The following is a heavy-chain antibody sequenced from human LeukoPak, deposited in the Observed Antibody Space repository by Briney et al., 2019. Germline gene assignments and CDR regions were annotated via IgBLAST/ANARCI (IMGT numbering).Heavy chain of an antibody. CDR3: ARDHYDYGDYEANWFDP. CDR2: ISSSSTI. Sequence: GGSLRLSCAASGFTFSSYSMNWVRQAPGKGLEWVSYISSSSTIYYADSVKGRFTISRDNAKNSLYLQMNSLRAEDTAVYYCARDHYDYGDYEANWFDPWGQGTLVTVSS. V-gene: IGHV3-48*01. J-gene: IGHJ5*02. D-gene: IGHD4-17*01. CDR1: GFTFSSYS.